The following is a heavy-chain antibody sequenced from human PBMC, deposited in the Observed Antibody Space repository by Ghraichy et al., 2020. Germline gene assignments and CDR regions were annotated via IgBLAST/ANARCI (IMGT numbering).Heavy chain of an antibody. D-gene: IGHD4-23*01. V-gene: IGHV1-18*01. CDR3: AREGDYGGSIRLRAFDI. J-gene: IGHJ3*02. CDR2: ISAYNGNT. Sequence: ASVKVSCKASGYTFTSYGISWVRQAPGQGLEWMGWISAYNGNTNYAQKLQGRVTMTTDTSTSTAYMELRSLRSDDTAVYYCAREGDYGGSIRLRAFDIWGQGTMVTVSS. CDR1: GYTFTSYG.